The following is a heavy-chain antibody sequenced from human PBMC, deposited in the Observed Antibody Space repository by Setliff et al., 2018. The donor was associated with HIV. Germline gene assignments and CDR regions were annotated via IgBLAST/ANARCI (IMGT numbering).Heavy chain of an antibody. Sequence: SETLSLTCAVSGYSIRRAYYWGWIRQPPGEGLEWVGRIYHGGMTNYNPSLKSRVSLSVDTSTNQFSLELSSVTAADTAVYYCARDKMEAPAGTKGYYYYYGLDVWGQGTTVTVSS. CDR3: ARDKMEAPAGTKGYYYYYGLDV. CDR1: GYSIRRAYY. D-gene: IGHD2-2*01. CDR2: IYHGGMT. V-gene: IGHV4-38-2*02. J-gene: IGHJ6*02.